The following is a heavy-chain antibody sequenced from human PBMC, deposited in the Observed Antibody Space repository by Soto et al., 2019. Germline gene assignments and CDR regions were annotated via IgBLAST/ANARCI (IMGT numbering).Heavy chain of an antibody. V-gene: IGHV1-3*01. Sequence: GASVKVSCKASGYSFISYAMYWVRQAPGQRLEWMGWINAGNGNTKYSQKFQGRVTITRDTSASTAYMELSSLRSEDTAVYYCARSIVVVTALDYWGQGTLVTVSS. J-gene: IGHJ4*02. CDR1: GYSFISYA. D-gene: IGHD2-21*02. CDR3: ARSIVVVTALDY. CDR2: INAGNGNT.